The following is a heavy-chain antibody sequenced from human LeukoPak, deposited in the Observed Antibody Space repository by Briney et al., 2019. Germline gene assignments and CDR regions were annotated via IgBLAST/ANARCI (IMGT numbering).Heavy chain of an antibody. CDR3: ARAGSLYGDYASWFDP. J-gene: IGHJ5*02. CDR2: IYYSGST. D-gene: IGHD4-17*01. Sequence: PSQTLSLTCTVSGGSISSGDYYWSWIRQPPGKGLEWIGYIYYSGSTYYNPSLKSRVTISVDTSKNQFSLKLSSVTAADTAVYYCARAGSLYGDYASWFDPWGQGTLVTVFS. V-gene: IGHV4-30-4*01. CDR1: GGSISSGDYY.